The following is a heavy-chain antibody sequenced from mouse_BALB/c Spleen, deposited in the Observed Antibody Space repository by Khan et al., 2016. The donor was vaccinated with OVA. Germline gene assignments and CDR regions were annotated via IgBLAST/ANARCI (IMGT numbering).Heavy chain of an antibody. J-gene: IGHJ2*01. Sequence: QMQLEESGAELAKPGASVKMSCKASGYTFINYWILWVKQRPGQGLEWIGYINPSTGYTEYNQNFKDKATLTADKSSSTAYMQLSSLTSEDSAVYYCARRGRRWDFGYWGQGTTLTVSS. CDR1: GYTFINYW. CDR3: ARRGRRWDFGY. V-gene: IGHV1-7*01. D-gene: IGHD1-1*01. CDR2: INPSTGYT.